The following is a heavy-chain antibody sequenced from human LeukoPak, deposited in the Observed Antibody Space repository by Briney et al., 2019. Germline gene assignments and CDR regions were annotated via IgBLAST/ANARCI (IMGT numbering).Heavy chain of an antibody. J-gene: IGHJ3*02. Sequence: GGSLRLSCVASGYDFSGYTFTWVRQAPGKGLEYVSSISKSSALKYYAESVRGRFTISRDNAENSLYLQMNSLRAEDTAVYYCARVDSSGYYLVGACDIWGQGTMVTVSS. D-gene: IGHD3-22*01. CDR2: ISKSSALK. CDR1: GYDFSGYT. CDR3: ARVDSSGYYLVGACDI. V-gene: IGHV3-21*01.